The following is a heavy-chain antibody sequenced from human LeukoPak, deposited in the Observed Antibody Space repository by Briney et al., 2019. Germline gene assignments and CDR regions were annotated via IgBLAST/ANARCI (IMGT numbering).Heavy chain of an antibody. CDR1: GFTFSSYW. CDR3: ARAGGSGWFSYYFDY. V-gene: IGHV3-7*01. J-gene: IGHJ4*02. Sequence: GGSLRLSCAASGFTFSSYWMSWVRQAPGKGLEWVANIKQDGSEKYYVDSVKGRFTISRDNAKNSLYLQMNSLRAEDTAVYYCARAGGSGWFSYYFDYWGQGTLVTVSS. CDR2: IKQDGSEK. D-gene: IGHD6-19*01.